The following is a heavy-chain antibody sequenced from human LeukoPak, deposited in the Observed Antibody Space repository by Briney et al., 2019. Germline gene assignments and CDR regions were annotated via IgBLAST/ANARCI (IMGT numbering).Heavy chain of an antibody. CDR2: IIPIFATA. Sequence: SVKVSCTASGGTFSSYAISWVRQAPGQGLEWMGGIIPIFATANYAQKFQGRVTITADESTSTAYMELSSLRSEDTAVYYCARGPITTRSHFDYWGQGTLVTVSS. J-gene: IGHJ4*02. V-gene: IGHV1-69*01. CDR1: GGTFSSYA. CDR3: ARGPITTRSHFDY. D-gene: IGHD3-22*01.